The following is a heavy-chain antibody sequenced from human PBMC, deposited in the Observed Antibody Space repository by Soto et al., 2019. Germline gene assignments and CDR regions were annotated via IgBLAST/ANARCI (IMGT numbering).Heavy chain of an antibody. CDR1: GGSVSSYY. CDR3: AREGAYPRDFWSGYYNGTGYYYYYMDV. CDR2: IYYSGST. J-gene: IGHJ6*03. D-gene: IGHD3-3*01. V-gene: IGHV4-59*02. Sequence: SETLSLTCTVSGGSVSSYYWSWIRQPPGKGLEWIGYIYYSGSTNYNPSLKSRVTISVDTSKNQFSLKLSSVTAADTAVYYCAREGAYPRDFWSGYYNGTGYYYYYMDVWGKGTTVTVSS.